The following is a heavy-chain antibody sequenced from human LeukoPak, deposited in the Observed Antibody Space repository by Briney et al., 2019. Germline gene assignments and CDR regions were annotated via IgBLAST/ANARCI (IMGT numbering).Heavy chain of an antibody. V-gene: IGHV3-48*01. Sequence: GGSLRLSCAASGFTFSNYAMTWVRQAPGKGLEWVSSISSIGSTIYYADSVKGRFTISRDNAKNSLYLQMNSLRAEDTAVYYCARVVDHDYGDYYLDYWGQGTLVTVSS. CDR3: ARVVDHDYGDYYLDY. CDR2: ISSIGSTI. CDR1: GFTFSNYA. D-gene: IGHD4-17*01. J-gene: IGHJ4*02.